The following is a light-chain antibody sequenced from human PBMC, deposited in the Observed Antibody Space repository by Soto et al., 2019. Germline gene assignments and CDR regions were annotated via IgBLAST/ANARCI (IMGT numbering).Light chain of an antibody. Sequence: DIQMTQSPSTQSASVGDRVTITCRASQSINRWLAWYQQKPGTAPKVLIYHASNLQIGVASRFSGSGSGTAFTLTISSLQPDDFGTYYSQHYNSYGTFGEGTKVDIK. V-gene: IGKV1-5*01. CDR3: QHYNSYGT. CDR2: HAS. J-gene: IGKJ1*01. CDR1: QSINRW.